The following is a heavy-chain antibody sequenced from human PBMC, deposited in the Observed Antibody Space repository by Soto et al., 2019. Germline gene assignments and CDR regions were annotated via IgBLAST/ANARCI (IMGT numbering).Heavy chain of an antibody. CDR2: INPQTGGT. CDR1: GYTFTGYY. CDR3: AREHYQVTSDGMDV. J-gene: IGHJ6*02. Sequence: QVQLVQSGAELKTPGASVRVSCRASGYTFTGYYIHWVREAPGQGLEWMGWINPQTGGTSYAQKFQGRVTLSRDTSINTAYLELSRLTFDDAAVYFCAREHYQVTSDGMDVWGQGTTVTVSS. V-gene: IGHV1-2*02. D-gene: IGHD2-2*01.